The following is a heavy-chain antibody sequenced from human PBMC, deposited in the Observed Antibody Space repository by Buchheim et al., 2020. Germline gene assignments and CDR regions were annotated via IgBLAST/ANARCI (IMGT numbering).Heavy chain of an antibody. V-gene: IGHV3-30*04. Sequence: QVQLVESGGGVVQPGRSLRLSCAASGFTFSSYAMHWVRQAPGKGLEWVAVISSDGSNKYYADSVKGRFTISSDNSKPTLYLQMNSLRAEDTAVYYCARVYYYDSSGYYSFSYWGQGTL. D-gene: IGHD3-22*01. J-gene: IGHJ4*02. CDR1: GFTFSSYA. CDR2: ISSDGSNK. CDR3: ARVYYYDSSGYYSFSY.